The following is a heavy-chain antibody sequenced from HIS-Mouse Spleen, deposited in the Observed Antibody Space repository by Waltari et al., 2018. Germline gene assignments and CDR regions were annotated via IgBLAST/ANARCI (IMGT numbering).Heavy chain of an antibody. CDR3: AKGFLEWLPETPHYFDY. CDR1: GGSISSSIYY. V-gene: IGHV4-39*01. J-gene: IGHJ4*02. D-gene: IGHD3-3*01. Sequence: QLQLQESGPGLVKPSETLSLTCTVSGGSISSSIYYWGWIRQPPGKGLEWIGSIYYSGSTYYNPSLKSRVTISVDTSKNQFSLKLSSVTAADTAVYYCAKGFLEWLPETPHYFDYWGQGTLVTVSS. CDR2: IYYSGST.